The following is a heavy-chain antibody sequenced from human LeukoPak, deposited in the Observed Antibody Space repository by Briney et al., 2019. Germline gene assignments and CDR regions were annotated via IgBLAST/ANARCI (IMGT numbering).Heavy chain of an antibody. CDR1: GFTFINCA. J-gene: IGHJ5*02. V-gene: IGHV3-23*01. Sequence: GGPRRLSCAASGFTFINCAMSLVRQAPGKGLHWVSGVSGSGDSTYYADSVKGRFTISRDNSNNTLFLLMNSLRAEDTAVYYCAKYMSSGSWGQGTLVTVSS. CDR2: VSGSGDST. D-gene: IGHD6-19*01. CDR3: AKYMSSGS.